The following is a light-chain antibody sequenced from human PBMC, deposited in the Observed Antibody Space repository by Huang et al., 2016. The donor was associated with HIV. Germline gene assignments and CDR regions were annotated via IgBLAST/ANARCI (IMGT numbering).Light chain of an antibody. CDR1: QDINSY. CDR3: LQLNTYPGT. J-gene: IGKJ3*01. CDR2: AAS. V-gene: IGKV1-9*01. Sequence: IQLTQSPSSLSASVGDRVTITCRASQDINSYLASYQQKPGKAPKLLIYAASTLESGGPSRFSGSGSGTDFTLTINNLQPEDFATYYCLQLNTYPGTFGPGTNVDV.